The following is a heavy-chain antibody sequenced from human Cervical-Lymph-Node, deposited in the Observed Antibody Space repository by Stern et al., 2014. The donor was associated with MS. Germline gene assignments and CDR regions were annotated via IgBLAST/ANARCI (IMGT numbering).Heavy chain of an antibody. J-gene: IGHJ2*01. D-gene: IGHD6-19*01. CDR1: GYSFTRDW. CDR2: IYLGDSET. Sequence: HLVESGAEVQKPGESLKISCKGSGYSFTRDWIGWVRQTPGKGLEWMGIIYLGDSETRYSPSFQGQVTISADKSISTAYLQWSSLKASDTAMYYCARLPDSGGWYGIWYFDLWGRGTLVTVSS. CDR3: ARLPDSGGWYGIWYFDL. V-gene: IGHV5-51*03.